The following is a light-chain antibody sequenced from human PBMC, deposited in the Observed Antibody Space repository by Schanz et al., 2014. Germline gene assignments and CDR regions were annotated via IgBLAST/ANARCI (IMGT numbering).Light chain of an antibody. V-gene: IGLV2-14*01. CDR3: SSYTSSSTLRGV. CDR2: DVF. J-gene: IGLJ3*02. CDR1: SSDIGGYDY. Sequence: QSALTQPASMSGSPGQSITISCNGSSSDIGGYDYVSWYRQYPGKAPKLMIYDVFNRPSGVSHRFTGSKSGNTASLTISGLQAEDEADYYCSSYTSSSTLRGVFGGGTKLTVL.